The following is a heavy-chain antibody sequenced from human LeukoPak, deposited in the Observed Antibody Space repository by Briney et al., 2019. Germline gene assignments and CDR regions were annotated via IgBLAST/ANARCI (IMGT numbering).Heavy chain of an antibody. V-gene: IGHV3-74*01. CDR1: GFTFSNYW. CDR3: AKPQVTANWYYFHY. J-gene: IGHJ4*02. CDR2: INRDGRST. Sequence: GESLKISCAASGFTFSNYWMHWVRQAPGKGLVWVSRINRDGRSTNYADSVKGRFTISRDGSKNTLYLQMNSLRPDDTAVYFCAKPQVTANWYYFHYWGQGTLVTVSS. D-gene: IGHD2-21*02.